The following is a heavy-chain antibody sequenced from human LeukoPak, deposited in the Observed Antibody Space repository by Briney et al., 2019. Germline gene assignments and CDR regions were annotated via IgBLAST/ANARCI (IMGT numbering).Heavy chain of an antibody. D-gene: IGHD3-10*01. Sequence: GGSLRLSCAASGFTFSSYGMHWVRQAPGKGLEWVAFIRYDGSNKYYADSVKGRFTIPRDNSKNTLYLQMNSLRAEDTAVYYCAKDRVLFIWFGESRNFDYWGPGTLVTVSS. V-gene: IGHV3-30*02. CDR2: IRYDGSNK. CDR3: AKDRVLFIWFGESRNFDY. CDR1: GFTFSSYG. J-gene: IGHJ4*02.